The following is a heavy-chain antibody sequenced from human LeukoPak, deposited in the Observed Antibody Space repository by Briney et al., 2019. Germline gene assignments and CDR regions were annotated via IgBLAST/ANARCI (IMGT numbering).Heavy chain of an antibody. CDR1: GFTFSSYS. D-gene: IGHD1-26*01. Sequence: GGSLRLSCAASGFTFSSYSMNWVRQAPGKGLEWASSISSSSSYIYYADSVKGRFTISRDSAKNSLYLQMNSLRAEDTAVYYCASGELLPNRFDPWGQGTLVTVSS. J-gene: IGHJ5*02. CDR3: ASGELLPNRFDP. CDR2: ISSSSSYI. V-gene: IGHV3-21*01.